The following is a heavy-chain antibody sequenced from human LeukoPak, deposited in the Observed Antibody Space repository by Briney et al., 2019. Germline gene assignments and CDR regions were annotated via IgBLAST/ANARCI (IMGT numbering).Heavy chain of an antibody. V-gene: IGHV3-21*01. Sequence: GGSLRLSCAASGFTFSSYSMNWVRQAPGKGLEWVSSISSSSSYIYYADSVKGRFTISRDNAKNSLYLQMNSLRAEDTAVYYCARDRGGFWSGYYRSVWGQGTTVTVSS. CDR2: ISSSSSYI. J-gene: IGHJ6*02. CDR3: ARDRGGFWSGYYRSV. CDR1: GFTFSSYS. D-gene: IGHD3-3*01.